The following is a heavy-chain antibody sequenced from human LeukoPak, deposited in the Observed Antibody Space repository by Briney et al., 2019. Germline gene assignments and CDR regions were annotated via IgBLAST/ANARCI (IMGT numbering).Heavy chain of an antibody. D-gene: IGHD3-10*01. V-gene: IGHV3-30*02. CDR2: IRYDGTNK. CDR3: ARRSMVRGVIITGIMKVWFDP. CDR1: GFTFSTSA. Sequence: PGGSLRLSCAASGFTFSTSAMHWVRQAPGKGLEWVAFIRYDGTNKYYADSVKGRFTISRDNSKSTVYLQMNSLSAEDTAVYYCARRSMVRGVIITGIMKVWFDPWGQGTLVTVSS. J-gene: IGHJ5*02.